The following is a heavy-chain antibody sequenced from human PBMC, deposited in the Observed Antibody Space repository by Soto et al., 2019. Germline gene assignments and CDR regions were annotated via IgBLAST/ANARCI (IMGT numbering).Heavy chain of an antibody. CDR1: NGSFTDYF. J-gene: IGHJ5*02. V-gene: IGHV4-34*02. CDR2: INHRGGA. CDR3: VARGMTYDFLSGPHPFDP. Sequence: QVQLQQWGAGLLKPSETLSLTCAAHNGSFTDYFWTWIRQSPGWGLAWICEINHRGGATYNPSLRSRVTISLDTSKNHSSLSLRSLTAADTAVYYCVARGMTYDFLSGPHPFDPWGHGTLVTVSS. D-gene: IGHD3-3*01.